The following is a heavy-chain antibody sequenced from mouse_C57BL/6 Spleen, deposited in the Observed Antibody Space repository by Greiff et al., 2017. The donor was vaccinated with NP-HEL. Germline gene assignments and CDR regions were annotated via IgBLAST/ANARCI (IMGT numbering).Heavy chain of an antibody. J-gene: IGHJ3*01. CDR2: IYPGDGDT. CDR3: ARRYYGNYDWFAY. Sequence: VQLVESGAELVKPGASVKISCKASGYPFSSYWMNWVKQRPGKGLEWIGQIYPGDGDTNYNGKFKGKATLTADKSSSTAYMQLSSLTSEDSAVYFCARRYYGNYDWFAYWGQGTLVTVSA. V-gene: IGHV1-80*01. CDR1: GYPFSSYW. D-gene: IGHD2-1*01.